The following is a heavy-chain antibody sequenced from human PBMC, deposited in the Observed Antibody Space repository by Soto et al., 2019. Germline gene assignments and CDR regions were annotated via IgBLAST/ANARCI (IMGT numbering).Heavy chain of an antibody. J-gene: IGHJ6*02. V-gene: IGHV1-69*06. Sequence: QVQLAQSGAEVKKPGSSVKVSCKASGGTFSSYAINWVRQAPGQGLEWMGGIIPIFGTANYAQKFQGRVTITADKSTSTAYMELSSLRSEDTAVYYCARGRTTVTDYYYYGMDVWGQGTTVTVSS. CDR3: ARGRTTVTDYYYYGMDV. CDR1: GGTFSSYA. D-gene: IGHD4-4*01. CDR2: IIPIFGTA.